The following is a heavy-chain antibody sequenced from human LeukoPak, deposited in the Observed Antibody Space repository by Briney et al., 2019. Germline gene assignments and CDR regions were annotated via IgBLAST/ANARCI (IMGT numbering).Heavy chain of an antibody. CDR2: IYYSGST. CDR1: GGSISSGGYY. Sequence: SQTLSLTCAVSGGSISSGGYYWSWIRQHPGKGLEWIGYIYYSGSTYYNPSLKSRVTISVDTSKNQFSLKLSSVTAADTAVYYCARDRAAAGNRGFDYWGQGTLVTVSS. J-gene: IGHJ4*02. D-gene: IGHD6-13*01. CDR3: ARDRAAAGNRGFDY. V-gene: IGHV4-31*11.